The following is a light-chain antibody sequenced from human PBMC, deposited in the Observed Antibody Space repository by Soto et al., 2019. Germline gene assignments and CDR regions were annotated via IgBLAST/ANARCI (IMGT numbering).Light chain of an antibody. Sequence: ETVLTQSPGILSLSPGARATLSCRASHSVRSNFLAWYQQKPGQAPRLLIYGASNRATGIPDRFNDSGSGTEVTLSFTKLEPTDFPTNDGQRCATARTFTRGTKVDIK. V-gene: IGKV3-20*01. CDR1: HSVRSNF. CDR2: GAS. J-gene: IGKJ1*01. CDR3: QRCATART.